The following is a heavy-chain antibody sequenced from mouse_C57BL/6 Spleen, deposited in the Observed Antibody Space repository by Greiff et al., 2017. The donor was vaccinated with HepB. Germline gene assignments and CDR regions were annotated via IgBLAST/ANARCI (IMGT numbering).Heavy chain of an antibody. D-gene: IGHD1-1*01. CDR1: GFTFSDYY. V-gene: IGHV5-12*01. CDR3: ARSSYGSSYGYAMDY. Sequence: EVQGVESGGGLVQPGGSLKLSCAASGFTFSDYYMYWVRQTPEKRLEWVAYISNGGGSTYYPDTVKGRFTISRDNAKNPLYLQMSRLKSEDTAMYYCARSSYGSSYGYAMDYWGQGTSVTVSS. J-gene: IGHJ4*01. CDR2: ISNGGGST.